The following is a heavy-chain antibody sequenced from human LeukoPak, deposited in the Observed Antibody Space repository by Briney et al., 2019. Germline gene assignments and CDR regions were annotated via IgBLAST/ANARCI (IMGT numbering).Heavy chain of an antibody. J-gene: IGHJ3*02. D-gene: IGHD2-15*01. V-gene: IGHV4-31*03. CDR2: IYYSGST. Sequence: PSETLSLTCTVSGGAISSGGYYWSWIRQHPGKGLEWIGYIYYSGSTYYNPSLKSRVTISVDTSKNQFSLKLSSETAADTAVYYCARDKDTQEGGAFDIWGQGTMVTVSS. CDR3: ARDKDTQEGGAFDI. CDR1: GGAISSGGYY.